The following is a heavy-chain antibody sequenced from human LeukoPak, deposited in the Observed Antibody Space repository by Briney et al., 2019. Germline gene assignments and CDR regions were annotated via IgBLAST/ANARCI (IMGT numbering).Heavy chain of an antibody. Sequence: PSETLSLTCSVSGVSISSGSNYWGWIRQPPGKTLEWIGSIYSRGNTYYNPSLKSRVIILIDTAKNHFSLNLSSVTAADTAVYYCARIGRRLRDYFDYWGQGTLVTVSS. CDR3: ARIGRRLRDYFDY. CDR2: IYSRGNT. J-gene: IGHJ4*02. D-gene: IGHD6-25*01. CDR1: GVSISSGSNY. V-gene: IGHV4-39*07.